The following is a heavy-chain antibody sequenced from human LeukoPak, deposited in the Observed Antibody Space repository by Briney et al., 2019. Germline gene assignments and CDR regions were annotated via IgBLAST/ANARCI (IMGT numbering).Heavy chain of an antibody. J-gene: IGHJ4*02. CDR1: RFTFSTYG. Sequence: GGSLRISCAASRFTFSTYGMSWVRQAPGKGLEWVSSISGSGGSTNYADSVKGRFTISRDNSKNTLYLQMNSLRAEDTAVYYCAREVSYCGGDCYYYFDYWGQGTLVTVSS. V-gene: IGHV3-23*01. CDR2: ISGSGGST. D-gene: IGHD2-21*02. CDR3: AREVSYCGGDCYYYFDY.